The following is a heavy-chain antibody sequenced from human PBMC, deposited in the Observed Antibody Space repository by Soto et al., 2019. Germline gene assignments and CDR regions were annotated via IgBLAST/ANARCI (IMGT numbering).Heavy chain of an antibody. Sequence: QVQVVQSGAEVKKPGSSVKVSCKGAGGIFTNNAIIWVRLAPGQGLEWLGGVIPLFDTAYYAPIFRGRLRISADGATTTAYMALSGLTSADTAVYFCATGGHNDGYNFYHGMDVWGQGTTVTVS. CDR2: VIPLFDTA. D-gene: IGHD3-16*01. CDR3: ATGGHNDGYNFYHGMDV. V-gene: IGHV1-69*01. J-gene: IGHJ6*02. CDR1: GGIFTNNA.